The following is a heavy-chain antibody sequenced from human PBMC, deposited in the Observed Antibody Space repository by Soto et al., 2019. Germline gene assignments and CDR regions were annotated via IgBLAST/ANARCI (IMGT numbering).Heavy chain of an antibody. V-gene: IGHV3-9*01. CDR1: GFTFDDYA. CDR3: AKDSSTYIAAVDY. J-gene: IGHJ4*02. Sequence: EVQLVESGGGLVQPGRSLTLSCAASGFTFDDYAMHWVRQAPGKGLEWVSGITWNGGIIGYADSVMGRFTISRDNAKNSLYLQMTSLGAEDTALYYCAKDSSTYIAAVDYWGQGTLVTVSS. CDR2: ITWNGGII. D-gene: IGHD6-13*01.